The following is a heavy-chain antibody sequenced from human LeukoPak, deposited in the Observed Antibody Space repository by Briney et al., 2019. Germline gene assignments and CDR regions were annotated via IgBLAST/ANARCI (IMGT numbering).Heavy chain of an antibody. CDR3: ARSGIAARPDNWFDP. Sequence: TGGSLRLSCAASGFTFSSYAMSWVRQAPGKGLEWVSAISGSGGSTYYADSVKGRFTISRDNAKNSLYLQMNSLRAEDTAVYYCARSGIAARPDNWFDPWGQGTLVTVSS. CDR1: GFTFSSYA. CDR2: ISGSGGST. V-gene: IGHV3-23*01. D-gene: IGHD6-6*01. J-gene: IGHJ5*02.